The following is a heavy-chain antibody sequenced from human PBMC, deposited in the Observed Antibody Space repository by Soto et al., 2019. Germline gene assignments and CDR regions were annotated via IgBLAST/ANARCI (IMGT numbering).Heavy chain of an antibody. CDR1: GGSFSGYY. J-gene: IGHJ5*02. Sequence: QVQLQQWGAGLLKPSETLSLTCAVYGGSFSGYYWSWIRQPPGKGLEWIGEINHSGSTNYNPSLKSRVPISVDTSKNQFSLKLSSVTAADTAVYYCARVVDIAARSGPETRENWFDPWGQGTLVTVSS. CDR3: ARVVDIAARSGPETRENWFDP. V-gene: IGHV4-34*01. D-gene: IGHD6-6*01. CDR2: INHSGST.